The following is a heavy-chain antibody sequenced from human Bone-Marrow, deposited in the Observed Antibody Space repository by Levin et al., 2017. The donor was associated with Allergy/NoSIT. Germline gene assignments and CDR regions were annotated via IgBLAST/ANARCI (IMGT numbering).Heavy chain of an antibody. CDR3: AVYLGGGDGMDV. Sequence: GESLKISCKASGYTFTGYYMHWVRQAPGQGLEWMGRINPNSGGTNYAQKFQGRVTMTRDTSISTAYMELSRLRSDDTAVYYCAVYLGGGDGMDVWGQGTTVTVSS. V-gene: IGHV1-2*06. CDR1: GYTFTGYY. CDR2: INPNSGGT. D-gene: IGHD3-16*01. J-gene: IGHJ6*02.